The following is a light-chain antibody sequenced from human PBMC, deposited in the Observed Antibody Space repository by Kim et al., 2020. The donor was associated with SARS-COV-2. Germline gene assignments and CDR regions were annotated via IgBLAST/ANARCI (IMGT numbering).Light chain of an antibody. Sequence: PGQSVTNSCTGTSSDVGGYNFVSWYQQHPGKAPKLMIYDVSKRPSGVPDRFSGSKSGNTASLTISGLQAEDEADYYCCSYAGSSWVFGGGTKLTVL. V-gene: IGLV2-11*01. CDR1: SSDVGGYNF. CDR2: DVS. J-gene: IGLJ3*02. CDR3: CSYAGSSWV.